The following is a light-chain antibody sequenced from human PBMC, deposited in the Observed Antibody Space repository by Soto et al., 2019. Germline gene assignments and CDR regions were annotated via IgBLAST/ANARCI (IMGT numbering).Light chain of an antibody. CDR3: QHYDSLRWT. V-gene: IGKV3-15*01. CDR1: QSVSSN. J-gene: IGKJ1*01. CDR2: GTS. Sequence: EIVMTQSPATLSVSPGERATLSCRASQSVSSNLVWYQQKPGQAPRLLIYGTSTRATGVPARFSGSGSGTEFTLTISRLEPEDFAVYYCQHYDSLRWTFGLGTKVDIK.